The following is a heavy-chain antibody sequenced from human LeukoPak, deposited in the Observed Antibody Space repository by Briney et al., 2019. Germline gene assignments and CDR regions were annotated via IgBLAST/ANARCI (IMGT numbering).Heavy chain of an antibody. J-gene: IGHJ4*02. V-gene: IGHV4-39*07. D-gene: IGHD3-10*01. Sequence: PSETLSLTCTVSGGSISNTLYYWAWIRQPPGKGLESIVSIYYSRSTYYSPSLKSRVTISVDTSKNQFSLKLSSVTAADTAVYYCARPYTMVRGVIVYWGQGTLVTVSS. CDR1: GGSISNTLYY. CDR3: ARPYTMVRGVIVY. CDR2: IYYSRST.